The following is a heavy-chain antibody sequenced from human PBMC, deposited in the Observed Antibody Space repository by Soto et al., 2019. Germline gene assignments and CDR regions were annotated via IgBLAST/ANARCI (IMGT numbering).Heavy chain of an antibody. D-gene: IGHD2-15*01. CDR2: IGTAGDT. V-gene: IGHV3-13*01. CDR1: GFTFSGFD. J-gene: IGHJ4*02. Sequence: GGSLRLSCEASGFTFSGFDMHWVRQPTGKGLEWVSTIGTAGDTYYAVSVKGRFTISRDNAKNSLSLQMNSLRAGDTAVYFCARGQEVGAHFFDSWGEGTQVTVSS. CDR3: ARGQEVGAHFFDS.